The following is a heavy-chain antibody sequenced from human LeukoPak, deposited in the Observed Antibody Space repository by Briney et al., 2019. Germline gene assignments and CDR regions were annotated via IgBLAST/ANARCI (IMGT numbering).Heavy chain of an antibody. CDR1: GFTFSSYA. CDR2: ISSISSYT. J-gene: IGHJ6*04. D-gene: IGHD2-15*01. Sequence: GGSLRLSCAASGFTFSSYAMSWVRQAPGKGLEWVSYISSISSYTNYADSVKGRFTISRDNSKNTLYLQMNSLRAEDTAVYYCARGLAVVVVAATHDYGMDVWGKGTTVTVSS. V-gene: IGHV3-21*05. CDR3: ARGLAVVVVAATHDYGMDV.